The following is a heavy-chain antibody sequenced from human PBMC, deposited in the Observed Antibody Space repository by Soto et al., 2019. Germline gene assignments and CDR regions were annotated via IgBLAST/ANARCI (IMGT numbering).Heavy chain of an antibody. D-gene: IGHD3-22*01. CDR1: GFTFSSYS. Sequence: EVQLVESGGGLVQPGGSLRLSCAASGFTFSSYSMNWVRQAPGKGLEWVSYISSSSSTIYYADSVKGRFTISRDNAKNSLDLQMNSLRDEDTAVYYCARDQGKYYYDSSGYFDYWGQGTLVTVSS. CDR3: ARDQGKYYYDSSGYFDY. V-gene: IGHV3-48*02. CDR2: ISSSSSTI. J-gene: IGHJ4*02.